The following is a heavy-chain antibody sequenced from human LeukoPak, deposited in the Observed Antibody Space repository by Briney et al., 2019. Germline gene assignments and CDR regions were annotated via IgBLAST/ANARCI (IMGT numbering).Heavy chain of an antibody. CDR1: GGSISSYY. V-gene: IGHV4-4*07. D-gene: IGHD3-9*01. CDR3: ARDSDILTGHNALDI. Sequence: PSETLSLTCTVSGGSISSYYWSWIRQPAGKGLEWIGRIYTSGSTNYNPSLKSRVTMSVDTSKNQFSLKLSSVTAADTAVYYCARDSDILTGHNALDIWGQGTMVTVSS. J-gene: IGHJ3*02. CDR2: IYTSGST.